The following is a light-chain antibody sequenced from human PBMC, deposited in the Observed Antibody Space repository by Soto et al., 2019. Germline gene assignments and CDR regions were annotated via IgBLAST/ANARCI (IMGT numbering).Light chain of an antibody. V-gene: IGLV1-40*01. CDR3: QSYDSSLSGVV. J-gene: IGLJ2*01. CDR1: SSNIGAGYD. CDR2: GNS. Sequence: QSVLTQPPSVSGAPGQRVTISCTGSSSNIGAGYDVHWYQQLPGTAPKLLIYGNSNRPSGVPDRFSGSKSGTSDSLAITGLQAEGEADYYCQSYDSSLSGVVFGGGTQLTVL.